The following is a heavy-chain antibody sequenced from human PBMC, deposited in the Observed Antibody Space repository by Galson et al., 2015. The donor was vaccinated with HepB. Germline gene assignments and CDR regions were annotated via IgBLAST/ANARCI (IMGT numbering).Heavy chain of an antibody. CDR1: GYTFTSYG. J-gene: IGHJ3*02. V-gene: IGHV1-18*01. CDR2: ISAYNGNT. Sequence: SVKVSCKASGYTFTSYGISWVRQAPGQGLEWMGWISAYNGNTNYAQKLQGRVTMTTDTSTSTAYMELRSLRSDDTAVYYCASSVTRHDAFDIWGQGTMVTVSS. D-gene: IGHD5/OR15-5a*01. CDR3: ASSVTRHDAFDI.